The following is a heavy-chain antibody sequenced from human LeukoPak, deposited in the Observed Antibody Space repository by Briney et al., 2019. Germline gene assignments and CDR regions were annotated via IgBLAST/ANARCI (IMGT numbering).Heavy chain of an antibody. CDR3: AKDRRGCSSTSCYTSFDY. CDR1: GFTFSSYA. V-gene: IGHV3-23*01. D-gene: IGHD2-2*02. J-gene: IGHJ4*02. CDR2: ISGSGGST. Sequence: PGGSLRLSCAASGFTFSSYAMSWVRQAPGKGLEWVSAISGSGGSTYYADSVKGRFTISRDNSKNTLYLQMNSLRAEDTAVYYCAKDRRGCSSTSCYTSFDYWGQGTLVTFSS.